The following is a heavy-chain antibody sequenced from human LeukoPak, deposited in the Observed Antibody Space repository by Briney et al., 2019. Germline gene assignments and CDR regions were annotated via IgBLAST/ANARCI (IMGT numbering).Heavy chain of an antibody. V-gene: IGHV3-23*01. CDR3: ARRGHAAVATQKDDALDI. J-gene: IGHJ3*02. Sequence: PGGSLRLSCRASGFTFSSYAMDWVRQAPGKGLEWISVISGNGESTHYADSVKGRFTISRDNSRNTVYLQMNSLRAEDTAVYYCARRGHAAVATQKDDALDIWGQGTMVTVSS. CDR2: ISGNGEST. D-gene: IGHD6-13*01. CDR1: GFTFSSYA.